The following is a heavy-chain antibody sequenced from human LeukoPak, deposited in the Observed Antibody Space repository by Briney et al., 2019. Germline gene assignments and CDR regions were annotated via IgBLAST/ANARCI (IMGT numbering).Heavy chain of an antibody. V-gene: IGHV3-30*04. J-gene: IGHJ3*02. CDR2: ISYDGSNK. Sequence: PGGSLRLSCAASGFTFSSYAMHWVRQAPGKGLEWVAIISYDGSNKIYADSVKGRFTISRDSSKNTLYLQMNSLRAEDTAVYYCARDHHSYGSGSYDDAFDIWGQGTMVTVSS. CDR3: ARDHHSYGSGSYDDAFDI. D-gene: IGHD3-10*01. CDR1: GFTFSSYA.